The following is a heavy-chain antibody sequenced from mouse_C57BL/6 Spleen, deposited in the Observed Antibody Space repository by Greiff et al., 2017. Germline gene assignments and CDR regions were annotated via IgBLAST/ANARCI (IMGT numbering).Heavy chain of an antibody. Sequence: VMLVESGPGLVQPSQSLSITCTVSGFSFTSYGVHWVRQSPGKGLEWLGVIWRGGSTDYNAAFMSRLSITKDNSKSQVFFKMNSLQADDTAIYYCAKKDSNYVWFAYWGQGTLVTVSA. CDR3: AKKDSNYVWFAY. V-gene: IGHV2-5*01. D-gene: IGHD2-5*01. CDR2: IWRGGST. J-gene: IGHJ3*01. CDR1: GFSFTSYG.